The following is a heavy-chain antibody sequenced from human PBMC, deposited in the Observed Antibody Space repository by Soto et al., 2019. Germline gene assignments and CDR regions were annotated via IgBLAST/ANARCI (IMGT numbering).Heavy chain of an antibody. CDR3: ARPKSSELLRFGHEY. D-gene: IGHD3-10*01. J-gene: IGHJ4*02. CDR1: GYTFTSYG. Sequence: VASGEVCYKDTGYTFTSYGISWERQAPGQGLEWMGWISAYNGNTNYAQKLQGRVTMTTDKSTSTAYMELRSLRSDDTAVYYCARPKSSELLRFGHEYWRQGTLCTVAS. V-gene: IGHV1-18*04. CDR2: ISAYNGNT.